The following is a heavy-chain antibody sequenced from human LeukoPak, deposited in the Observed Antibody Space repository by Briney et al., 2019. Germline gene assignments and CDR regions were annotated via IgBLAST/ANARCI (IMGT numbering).Heavy chain of an antibody. J-gene: IGHJ3*02. V-gene: IGHV3-48*02. CDR3: ARDKAWAFDI. CDR1: GFTLSSYN. Sequence: PGGSLRLSCAASGFTLSSYNINWVRQAPGKGLEWISSITEGNSATYYADSVKGRFTISRDNAKNSLYLQMNSLRDEDTAMYYCARDKAWAFDIWGQGTMVTVSS. CDR2: ITEGNSAT.